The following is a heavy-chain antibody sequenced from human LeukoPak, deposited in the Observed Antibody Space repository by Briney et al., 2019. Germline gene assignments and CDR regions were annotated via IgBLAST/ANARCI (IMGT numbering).Heavy chain of an antibody. V-gene: IGHV3-30*03. Sequence: GGSLRLSCAASGFTFSSYGMHWVRQAPGKGLEWAAVISYDGSNKYYADSVKGRFTISRDNAKNSLYLQMNSLRAEDTAVYYCAREDSGSEGAFDIWGQGTMVTVSS. CDR3: AREDSGSEGAFDI. CDR1: GFTFSSYG. CDR2: ISYDGSNK. D-gene: IGHD1-26*01. J-gene: IGHJ3*02.